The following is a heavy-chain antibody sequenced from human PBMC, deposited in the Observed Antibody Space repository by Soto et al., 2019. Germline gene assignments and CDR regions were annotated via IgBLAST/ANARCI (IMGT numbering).Heavy chain of an antibody. D-gene: IGHD1-26*01. V-gene: IGHV4-30-4*01. J-gene: IGHJ4*02. Sequence: VQLQESGPGLVRPSETLSLTCTVSGGSISSGNFYWSWIRQPPGKGLEWIGYIYFSGSTSDRPSLKSRLTISVNTSNNQFSLKLTSVTAADTAVYYCAHDSHGGNTYFDLWGQGAVVTVSS. CDR1: GGSISSGNFY. CDR3: AHDSHGGNTYFDL. CDR2: IYFSGST.